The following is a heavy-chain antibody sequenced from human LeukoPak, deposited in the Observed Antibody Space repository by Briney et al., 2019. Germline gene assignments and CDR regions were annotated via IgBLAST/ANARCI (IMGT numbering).Heavy chain of an antibody. CDR3: ARAYGIAVAGTDFWDY. CDR2: IIPIFGTA. J-gene: IGHJ4*02. Sequence: SVKVSCKASGGTSSSYAISWVRQAPGQGLEWMGGIIPIFGTANYAQKFQGRVTITADESTSTAYMELSSLRSEDTAVYYCARAYGIAVAGTDFWDYWGQGTLVTVSS. CDR1: GGTSSSYA. V-gene: IGHV1-69*01. D-gene: IGHD6-19*01.